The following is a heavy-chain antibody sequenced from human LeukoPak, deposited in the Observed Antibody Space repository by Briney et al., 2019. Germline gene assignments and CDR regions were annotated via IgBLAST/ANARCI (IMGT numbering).Heavy chain of an antibody. D-gene: IGHD6-13*01. J-gene: IGHJ4*02. CDR1: GHTFSPYG. V-gene: IGHV1-18*04. Sequence: GASVKASCKAAGHTFSPYGVSWVRQAPGQGLEWMGWIRAYIGNPNYAQKLQGRVTMTTDTSTSTAYMERRSWRSDDTAVYYWARVSIAAAVFDYWGQGTLVTVSS. CDR2: IRAYIGNP. CDR3: ARVSIAAAVFDY.